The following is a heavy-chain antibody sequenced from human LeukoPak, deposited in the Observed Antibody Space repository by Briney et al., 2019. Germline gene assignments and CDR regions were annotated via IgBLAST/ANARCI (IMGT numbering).Heavy chain of an antibody. V-gene: IGHV1-69*08. CDR1: GGTFSSYT. CDR2: IIPILGTA. CDR3: ALLDGVYYYMDV. Sequence: SVKVSCKASGGTFSSYTISWVRQAPGQGLEWMGRIIPILGTANYAQKFQGRVTITADESTSTAYMELSSLRSEDTAVYYCALLDGVYYYMDVWGKGTTVTVSS. D-gene: IGHD2/OR15-2a*01. J-gene: IGHJ6*03.